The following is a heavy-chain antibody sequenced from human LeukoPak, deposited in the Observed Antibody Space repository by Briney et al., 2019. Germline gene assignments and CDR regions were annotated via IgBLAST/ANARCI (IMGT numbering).Heavy chain of an antibody. J-gene: IGHJ4*02. CDR3: AKEGVNYYDSSGYYAVY. D-gene: IGHD3-22*01. CDR2: ISSSSSTI. CDR1: GFTFSNYW. Sequence: PGGSLRLSCAASGFTFSNYWMSWVRQAPGKGLEWVSYISSSSSTIYYADSVKGRFTISRDNAKNSLYLQMNSLRVEDTAVYYCAKEGVNYYDSSGYYAVYWGQGTLVTVSS. V-gene: IGHV3-48*04.